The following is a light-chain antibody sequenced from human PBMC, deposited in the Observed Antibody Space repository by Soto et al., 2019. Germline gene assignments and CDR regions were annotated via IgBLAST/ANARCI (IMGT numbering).Light chain of an antibody. Sequence: QSLLTQPPSVSGAPGQRVTISCTGSSSNIGGAYDVHWYQQLPGTAPKLLIYADQYRPSGVPDRFSGSQSGTSASLAITGFQTGDEAEYYCGYCDSSRSADVF. CDR1: SSNIGGAYD. J-gene: IGLJ2*01. CDR3: GYCDSSRSADV. CDR2: ADQ. V-gene: IGLV1-40*01.